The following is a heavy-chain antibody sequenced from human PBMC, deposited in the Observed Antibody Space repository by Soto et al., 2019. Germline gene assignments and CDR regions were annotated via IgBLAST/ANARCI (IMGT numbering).Heavy chain of an antibody. Sequence: ASVKVSCKASGYIFASYAISWMRRAPGQGLEWMGWISAYNGNTNYAQKLQGRVTMTTDTSTSTAYMELRSLRSDDTAVYYCARDPPPPDYWGQGTLVTSPQ. V-gene: IGHV1-18*01. CDR1: GYIFASYA. CDR3: ARDPPPPDY. J-gene: IGHJ4*02. CDR2: ISAYNGNT.